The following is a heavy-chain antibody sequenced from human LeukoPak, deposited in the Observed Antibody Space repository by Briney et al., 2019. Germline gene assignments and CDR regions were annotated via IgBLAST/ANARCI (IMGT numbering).Heavy chain of an antibody. CDR1: GFTFSSYG. J-gene: IGHJ4*02. CDR3: AKDLSPRIAAAGTGPDY. CDR2: IRYDGSNK. Sequence: GGSLRLSCAASGFTFSSYGMHWVRQAPGRGLEWVAFIRYDGSNKYYADSVKGRFTISRDNSKNTLYLQMNSLRAEDTAVYYCAKDLSPRIAAAGTGPDYWGQGTLVTVSS. D-gene: IGHD6-13*01. V-gene: IGHV3-30*02.